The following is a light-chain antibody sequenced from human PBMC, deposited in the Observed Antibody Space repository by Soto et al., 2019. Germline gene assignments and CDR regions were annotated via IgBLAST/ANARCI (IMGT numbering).Light chain of an antibody. CDR3: QQYGSSLIT. CDR1: QSIKSN. J-gene: IGKJ5*01. CDR2: GAS. V-gene: IGKV3-15*01. Sequence: EIVMTQSPATLSVSPGERATLSCRAAQSIKSNLAWYQQKPGQAPRLLIYGASTRATGVPARVSGSGSGTEFTLTISRLEPEDFAVYYCQQYGSSLITFGQGTRLEIK.